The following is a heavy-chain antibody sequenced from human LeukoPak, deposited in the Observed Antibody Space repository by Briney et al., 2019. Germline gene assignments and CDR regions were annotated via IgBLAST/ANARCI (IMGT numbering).Heavy chain of an antibody. Sequence: SETLSLTCTVSGGSISRSSYYWGWIRQPPGKGLEWIGSIFYSGSTYYNPSLKSRVTISVDTSKNQFSLKLSSVTAADTAVYYCARVQDYWGQGTLVTVSS. CDR2: IFYSGST. CDR1: GGSISRSSYY. J-gene: IGHJ4*02. V-gene: IGHV4-39*01. CDR3: ARVQDY.